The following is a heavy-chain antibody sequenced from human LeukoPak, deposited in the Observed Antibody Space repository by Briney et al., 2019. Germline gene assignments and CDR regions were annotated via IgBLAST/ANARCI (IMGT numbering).Heavy chain of an antibody. J-gene: IGHJ6*03. CDR1: GGSISSSSYY. V-gene: IGHV4-39*07. Sequence: PSETLSLTCTVSGGSISSSSYYWGWIRQPPGKGLEWTGSIYYSGSTYYNPSLKSRVTISVDTSKNQFSLKLSSVTAADAAVYYCARLPDILTVYYMDVWGKGTTVTVSS. CDR3: ARLPDILTVYYMDV. CDR2: IYYSGST. D-gene: IGHD3-9*01.